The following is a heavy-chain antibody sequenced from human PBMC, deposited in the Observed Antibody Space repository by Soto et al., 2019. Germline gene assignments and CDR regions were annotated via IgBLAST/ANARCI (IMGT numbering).Heavy chain of an antibody. CDR3: AKDSFPLYDLGGLRHFDY. CDR2: ISGSGGST. Sequence: GGSLRLSCAASGFTFSSYAMSWVRQAPGKGLEWVSAISGSGGSTYYADSVKGRFTISRDNSKNTLYLQMNSLRAEDTAVYYCAKDSFPLYDLGGLRHFDYWGQGTLVTVSS. CDR1: GFTFSSYA. V-gene: IGHV3-23*01. D-gene: IGHD3-3*01. J-gene: IGHJ4*02.